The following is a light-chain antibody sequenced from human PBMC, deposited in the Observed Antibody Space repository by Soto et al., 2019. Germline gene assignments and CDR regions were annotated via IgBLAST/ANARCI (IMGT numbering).Light chain of an antibody. CDR3: SSYAVTNIFV. CDR2: EVN. J-gene: IGLJ1*01. CDR1: ISDVCGFNY. V-gene: IGLV2-8*01. Sequence: QSVLTQPPSAYGSPGQSFTISCTGTISDVCGFNYVSWYQQHPGKAPKVIIYEVNKRPSGVPDRFSGSKSGSTASLTVSGLQAADEADYYCSSYAVTNIFVFGTGTKV.